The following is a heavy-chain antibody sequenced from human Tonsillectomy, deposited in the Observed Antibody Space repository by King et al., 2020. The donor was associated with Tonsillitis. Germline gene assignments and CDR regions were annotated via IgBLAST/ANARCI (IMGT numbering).Heavy chain of an antibody. D-gene: IGHD3-22*01. V-gene: IGHV4-61*01. CDR3: ARGLITRFRGTIDLFDS. CDR1: GGSVSSDSYY. CDR2: IYHMGGT. J-gene: IGHJ5*01. Sequence: VQLQESGPGLVKPSETLSLTCTVSGGSVSSDSYYWTWIRQSPGKGLEWIGYIYHMGGTNYNPSLRSRVAISVDTSKNQFSLNLRSVTTADTAVYYCARGLITRFRGTIDLFDSGGQGTLVTVSA.